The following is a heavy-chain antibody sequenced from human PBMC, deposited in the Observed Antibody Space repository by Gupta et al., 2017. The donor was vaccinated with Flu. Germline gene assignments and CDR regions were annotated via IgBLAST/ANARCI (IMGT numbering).Heavy chain of an antibody. CDR2: ISWESSRI. Sequence: EVQLVESGGGLVQPGRSLRLSCVASGFTFDDYAMHWVRQAPGKGLEWVSGISWESSRIVYADSVKGRFTISRDNAKNSLYLQMNSLRTEDTALYYCAKLSDNYYHMDVWGKGTTVTVSS. J-gene: IGHJ6*03. CDR3: AKLSDNYYHMDV. CDR1: GFTFDDYA. V-gene: IGHV3-9*01.